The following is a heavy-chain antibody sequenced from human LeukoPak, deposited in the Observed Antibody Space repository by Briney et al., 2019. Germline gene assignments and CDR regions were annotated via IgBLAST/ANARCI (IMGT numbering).Heavy chain of an antibody. D-gene: IGHD2-2*01. CDR3: AKLPREYCSSTSCPNWFDT. CDR1: GFTFNTYA. Sequence: GGSLRLSCAASGFTFNTYAMSCVRQAPGKGLEWVSAFTVGGGTTFYADSVKGRFTISRDNSKNTLYLQMNSLRAEDTAVYYCAKLPREYCSSTSCPNWFDTWGQGTLVTVSS. CDR2: FTVGGGTT. J-gene: IGHJ5*02. V-gene: IGHV3-23*01.